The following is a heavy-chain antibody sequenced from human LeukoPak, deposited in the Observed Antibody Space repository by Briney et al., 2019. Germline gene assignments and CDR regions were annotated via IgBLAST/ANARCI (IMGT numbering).Heavy chain of an antibody. CDR3: ARDGYYYDSSGYYGSRADAFDI. D-gene: IGHD3-22*01. J-gene: IGHJ3*02. V-gene: IGHV1-46*01. Sequence: ASVKVSCKASGYTFTSYYMHWVRQAPGQGLEWMGIINPSGGSTSYAQKFQGRVTMTRDTSTSTVYMELSSLRSEDTAVYYCARDGYYYDSSGYYGSRADAFDIWGQGTMVTVSS. CDR2: INPSGGST. CDR1: GYTFTSYY.